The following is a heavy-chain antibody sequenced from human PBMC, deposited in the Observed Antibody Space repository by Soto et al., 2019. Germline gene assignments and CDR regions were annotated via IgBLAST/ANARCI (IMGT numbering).Heavy chain of an antibody. CDR3: ARGPLAAPPDL. CDR1: GSTFSTYS. J-gene: IGHJ4*02. D-gene: IGHD6-13*01. V-gene: IGHV1-18*01. CDR2: INPDNGDT. Sequence: QVQLVQSGAEVKKPGASVKVSCKAAGSTFSTYSINWVRQAPGQGLEWMGWINPDNGDTNYVQKIRGRVTMTTDRSTSTAYMELRSLRSDDTAVYYCARGPLAAPPDLWGQGTLVTVSS.